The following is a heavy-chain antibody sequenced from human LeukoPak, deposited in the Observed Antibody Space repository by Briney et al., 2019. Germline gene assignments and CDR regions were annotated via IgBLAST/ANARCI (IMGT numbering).Heavy chain of an antibody. D-gene: IGHD2-2*01. Sequence: GESLKISCKGSGYSFTSYWIGWVRQMPGKGLEWMGIIYPGDSDTRYSPSFQGQVTISADKSISTAYLQWSSLKASDTAMYYCARPVVPAAVGDAFDIWGQGTMVTVSS. CDR2: IYPGDSDT. V-gene: IGHV5-51*01. CDR3: ARPVVPAAVGDAFDI. CDR1: GYSFTSYW. J-gene: IGHJ3*02.